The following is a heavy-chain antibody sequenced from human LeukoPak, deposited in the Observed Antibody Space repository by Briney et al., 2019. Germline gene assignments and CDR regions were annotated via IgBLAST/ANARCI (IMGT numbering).Heavy chain of an antibody. J-gene: IGHJ4*02. D-gene: IGHD2/OR15-2a*01. Sequence: WVAVISYDGSNKYYADSVKGRFTISRDNSKNTLYLQMNSLRAEDTAVYYCAKLSRESTQPSRHAYARGEYGGQANVVT. CDR2: ISYDGSNK. V-gene: IGHV3-30*18. CDR3: AKLSRESTQPSRHAYARGEY.